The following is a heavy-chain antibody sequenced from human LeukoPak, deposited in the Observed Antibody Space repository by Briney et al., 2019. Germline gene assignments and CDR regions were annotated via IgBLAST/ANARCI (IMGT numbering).Heavy chain of an antibody. Sequence: SETLSLTCAVYGGSFSGYYWSWIRQPPGKGLEWIGEINHSGSTNYNPSLKRRVTISVDTSKNQFSLKLSSVTAADTAVYYCARRGTYYYGMDVWGKGTTVTVSS. V-gene: IGHV4-34*01. J-gene: IGHJ6*04. CDR3: ARRGTYYYGMDV. CDR2: INHSGST. CDR1: GGSFSGYY.